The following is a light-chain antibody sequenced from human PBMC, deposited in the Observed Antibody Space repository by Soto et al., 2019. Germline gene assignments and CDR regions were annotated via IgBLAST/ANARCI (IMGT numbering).Light chain of an antibody. J-gene: IGLJ1*01. CDR2: EVN. CDR3: FSFTTISTHV. Sequence: QSALTQPASLSGSPGQSITISCTGTSSDIGAYDYVSWFQQHPGKAPKLMISEVNNRPSGVSNRFSGSKSGNTAYLTISGLQVEDEAENFCFSFTTISTHVFGTGTKVTVL. CDR1: SSDIGAYDY. V-gene: IGLV2-14*01.